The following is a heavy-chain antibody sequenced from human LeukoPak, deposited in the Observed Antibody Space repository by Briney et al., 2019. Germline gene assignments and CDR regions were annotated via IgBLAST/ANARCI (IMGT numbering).Heavy chain of an antibody. J-gene: IGHJ4*02. Sequence: PSETLSLTCTVSGGSISSSSYYWGWIRQPPGKGLEWIGSIYYSGTTYYNPSLKSRVTILEDTSKNQFSLKLSSVTAADTAVYYCARILAMAFFDYWGQGTLVTVSS. D-gene: IGHD5-18*01. CDR2: IYYSGTT. CDR3: ARILAMAFFDY. V-gene: IGHV4-39*07. CDR1: GGSISSSSYY.